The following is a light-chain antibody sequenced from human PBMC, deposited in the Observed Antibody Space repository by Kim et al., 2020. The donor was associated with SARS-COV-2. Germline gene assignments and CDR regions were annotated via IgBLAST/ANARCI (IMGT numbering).Light chain of an antibody. Sequence: SPGERAPPSCRASQSVSSSYLAWYQQKPGQTPRLLIDGASSRATGIPDRISGSGAGTDFTLTISRLEPDDFAVYYCQQYGSSPRTFGQGTKVDIK. CDR3: QQYGSSPRT. CDR1: QSVSSSY. J-gene: IGKJ1*01. CDR2: GAS. V-gene: IGKV3-20*01.